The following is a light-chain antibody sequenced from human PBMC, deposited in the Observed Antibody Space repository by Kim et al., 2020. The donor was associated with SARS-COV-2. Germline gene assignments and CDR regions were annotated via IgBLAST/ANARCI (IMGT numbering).Light chain of an antibody. CDR3: HQYVSSYT. J-gene: IGKJ2*01. V-gene: IGKV3-20*01. CDR2: GAF. CDR1: QIIINTY. Sequence: SLSPGERATLSCRASQIIINTYLAWYQQKPGQAPRLLIHGAFSRATGIPDRFSCSGSGTDFTLTISRLEPEDSAVYYCHQYVSSYTFGQGTKLEI.